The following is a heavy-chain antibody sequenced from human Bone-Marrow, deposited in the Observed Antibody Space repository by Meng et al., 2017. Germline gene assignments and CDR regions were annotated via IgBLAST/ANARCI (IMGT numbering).Heavy chain of an antibody. D-gene: IGHD3-10*01. J-gene: IGHJ4*02. Sequence: GESLKISCAASGFTFSSYEMNWVRQAPGKGLEWVSYISSSGSTIYYADSVKGRFTISRDNAKNSLYLQMNSLRADDTAVYYCARGLLWFGELFGATDYWGQGTLVTVSS. CDR2: ISSSGSTI. V-gene: IGHV3-48*03. CDR1: GFTFSSYE. CDR3: ARGLLWFGELFGATDY.